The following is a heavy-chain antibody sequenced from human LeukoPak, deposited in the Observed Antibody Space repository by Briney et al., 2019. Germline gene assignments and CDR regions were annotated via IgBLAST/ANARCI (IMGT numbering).Heavy chain of an antibody. V-gene: IGHV3-21*01. CDR1: GFTFSSYN. CDR3: ARDYYFASGTPHAFDI. J-gene: IGHJ3*02. D-gene: IGHD3-10*01. CDR2: ISGSGTYM. Sequence: GGSLRLSCAAFGFTFSSYNMNWVRQAPGKGLEWVSSISGSGTYMFYPDSVKGRFTISRDNARNSLYLQMSSLRAEDTAVYYCARDYYFASGTPHAFDIWGQGQWSPSLQ.